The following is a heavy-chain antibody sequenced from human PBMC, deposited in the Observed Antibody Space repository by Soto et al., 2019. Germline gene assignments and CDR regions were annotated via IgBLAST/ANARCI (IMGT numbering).Heavy chain of an antibody. CDR1: GFSLITIGVC. D-gene: IGHD3-10*01. J-gene: IGHJ6*02. Sequence: SGPTLGNATQPLTLTCTFSGFSLITIGVCVSWIRQPPGKALEWLALIDWDDDKYYSTSLKTRLTISKGTSKNQVVLTMTNMDPVDTATYYCARMLGSSYYYGMDVWGQGTTVTVSS. V-gene: IGHV2-70*01. CDR2: IDWDDDK. CDR3: ARMLGSSYYYGMDV.